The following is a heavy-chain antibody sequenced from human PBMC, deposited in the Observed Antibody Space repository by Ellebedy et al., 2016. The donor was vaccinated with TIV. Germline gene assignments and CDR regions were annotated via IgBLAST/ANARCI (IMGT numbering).Heavy chain of an antibody. J-gene: IGHJ4*02. D-gene: IGHD3-10*01. CDR2: ISSGGGT. Sequence: GESLKISCAASGFTVSSYYMSWVRQAPGKGLEWVSMISSGGGTYYADSVKGRFTISRDNSKNTLFLEMNSLRAEDTAIYYCAGLWFGDSPRDNSDYWGRGTLVTVSS. CDR3: AGLWFGDSPRDNSDY. V-gene: IGHV3-53*05. CDR1: GFTVSSYY.